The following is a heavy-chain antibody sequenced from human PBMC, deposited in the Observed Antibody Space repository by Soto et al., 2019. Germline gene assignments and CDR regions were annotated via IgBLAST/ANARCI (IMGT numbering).Heavy chain of an antibody. CDR2: IYHSGST. V-gene: IGHV4-30-2*01. J-gene: IGHJ4*02. CDR3: ARGVRGRKIFDY. CDR1: GGSISSGGYS. D-gene: IGHD3-10*01. Sequence: SETLSLTCAVSGGSISSGGYSWSWIRQPPGKGLEWIGYIYHSGSTYYNPSLKSRVTISVDRSKNQFSLKLSSVTAADTAVYSCARGVRGRKIFDYWGQGALVTVSS.